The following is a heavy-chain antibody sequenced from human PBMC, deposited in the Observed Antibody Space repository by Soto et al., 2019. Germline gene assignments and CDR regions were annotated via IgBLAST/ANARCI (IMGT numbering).Heavy chain of an antibody. D-gene: IGHD3-22*01. Sequence: LRLSCAASGFTFSSYGMHWVRQAPGKGLEWVAVISYDGSNKYYADSVKGRFTISRDNSKNTLYLQMNSLRAEDTAVYYCAKSLYYYDSGGSTFDYWGQGTLVTVSS. CDR3: AKSLYYYDSGGSTFDY. V-gene: IGHV3-30*18. CDR1: GFTFSSYG. CDR2: ISYDGSNK. J-gene: IGHJ4*02.